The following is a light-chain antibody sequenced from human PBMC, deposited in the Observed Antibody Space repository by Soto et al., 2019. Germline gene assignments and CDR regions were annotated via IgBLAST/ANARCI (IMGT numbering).Light chain of an antibody. V-gene: IGKV1-5*01. CDR3: QQSYNGPFT. Sequence: DIEVTQSPYTLSGSVGDRVTITCRASQTISSWLAWYQQRPGKAPKLLIYSASTLQTGVPSRFSGSGSGTDFTLTISSLQPEDFATYYCQQSYNGPFTFAPGAKADIK. J-gene: IGKJ3*01. CDR2: SAS. CDR1: QTISSW.